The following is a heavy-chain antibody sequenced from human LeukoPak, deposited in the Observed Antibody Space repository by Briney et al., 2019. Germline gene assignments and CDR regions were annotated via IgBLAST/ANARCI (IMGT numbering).Heavy chain of an antibody. CDR3: ARDVPFDY. Sequence: SQTLSLTCAVYGGSFSGYYWSWIRQPPGKGLEWTGEINHSGSTNYNPSLKSRVTISVDTSKNQFSLKLSSVTAADTAVYYCARDVPFDYWGQGTLVTVSS. CDR1: GGSFSGYY. J-gene: IGHJ4*02. CDR2: INHSGST. V-gene: IGHV4-34*01.